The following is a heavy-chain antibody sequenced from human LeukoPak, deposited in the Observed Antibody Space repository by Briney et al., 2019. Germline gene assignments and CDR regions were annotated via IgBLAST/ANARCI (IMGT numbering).Heavy chain of an antibody. V-gene: IGHV1-2*02. Sequence: ASVKVSCKASGYTFTGYCMHWVRQAPGQGLEWMGWVNPNSGGTNYTQKFQGRVTMTRDTSISTAYMELSRLRSDDTAVYYCARGYSYGLRTYYFDYWGQGTLVTVSS. D-gene: IGHD5-18*01. J-gene: IGHJ4*02. CDR3: ARGYSYGLRTYYFDY. CDR1: GYTFTGYC. CDR2: VNPNSGGT.